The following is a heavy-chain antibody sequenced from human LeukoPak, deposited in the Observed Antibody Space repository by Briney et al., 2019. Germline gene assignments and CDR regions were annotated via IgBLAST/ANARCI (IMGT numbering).Heavy chain of an antibody. CDR3: ARDLVGSNRHDY. D-gene: IGHD1-26*01. CDR1: GDSISSDY. V-gene: IGHV4-4*07. CDR2: IYTSGAT. J-gene: IGHJ4*01. Sequence: PSETLSLTCTVSGDSISSDYWSWIRQPAGKGLEWIGLIYTSGATQYSPSLKSRVTMSVDTPKNRFSLEVTSVTAADTAIYYCARDLVGSNRHDYWGHGTLVTVFS.